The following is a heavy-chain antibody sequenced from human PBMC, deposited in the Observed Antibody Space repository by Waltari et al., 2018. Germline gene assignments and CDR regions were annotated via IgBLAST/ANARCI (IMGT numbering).Heavy chain of an antibody. CDR1: GFTVSSSY. J-gene: IGHJ4*02. Sequence: EVQLVESGGGLVQPGGSLRLSCAASGFTVSSSYMSWVRQVPGKGLEWVSFIYSGGNTYYADSVKGRFTITRHNSLNTLYLQMNSLRVEDTAVYYCARGANHWGQGTLVTVSS. V-gene: IGHV3-53*04. CDR3: ARGANH. CDR2: IYSGGNT.